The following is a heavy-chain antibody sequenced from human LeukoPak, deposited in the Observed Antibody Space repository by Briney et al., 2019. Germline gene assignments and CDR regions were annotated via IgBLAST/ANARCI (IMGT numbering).Heavy chain of an antibody. V-gene: IGHV3-23*01. CDR3: AKDRTDYYDSSGYDGFDI. D-gene: IGHD3-22*01. Sequence: GGSLRLSCAASGFTFSSYSMSWVRQAPGKGLEWISAISGSGGSTYYSDSVKGRFTISRDNSKNTLYLQMNSLRAEDTVVYYCAKDRTDYYDSSGYDGFDIWGQGTVVTVSS. CDR2: ISGSGGST. J-gene: IGHJ3*02. CDR1: GFTFSSYS.